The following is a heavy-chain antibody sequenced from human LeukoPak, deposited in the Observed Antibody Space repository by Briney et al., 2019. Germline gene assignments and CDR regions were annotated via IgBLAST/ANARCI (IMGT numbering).Heavy chain of an antibody. CDR2: IYYNGNT. CDR3: ARGGSTLNV. Sequence: SETLSLTCIVSGGSIYTSSCYWDWVRQPPGKGPEWIGSIYYNGNTYYNPSLSSRATMSIDTSKNQFSLKLNSMTAADTAVYYCARGGSTLNVWGKGTTVTVSS. CDR1: GGSIYTSSCY. V-gene: IGHV4-39*07. D-gene: IGHD2-15*01. J-gene: IGHJ6*04.